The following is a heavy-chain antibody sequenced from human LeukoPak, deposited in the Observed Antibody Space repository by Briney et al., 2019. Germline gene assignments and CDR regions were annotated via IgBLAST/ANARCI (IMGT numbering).Heavy chain of an antibody. V-gene: IGHV4-4*07. CDR1: GGSISSYY. CDR2: IYTSGST. CDR3: ARLEFDGYSSSWTAWYFDY. Sequence: SETLSLTCTVSGGSISSYYWSWIRQPAGKGLEWIGRIYTSGSTNYNPSLKSRVTMSVDTSKNQFSLKLSSVTASDTAMYYCARLEFDGYSSSWTAWYFDYWGQGTLVTVSS. J-gene: IGHJ4*02. D-gene: IGHD6-13*01.